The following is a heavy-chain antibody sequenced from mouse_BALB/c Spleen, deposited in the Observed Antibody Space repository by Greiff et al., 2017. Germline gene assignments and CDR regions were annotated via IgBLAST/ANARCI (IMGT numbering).Heavy chain of an antibody. J-gene: IGHJ4*01. V-gene: IGHV5-6*02. CDR3: ARRGDRYDGDYCAMDD. Sequence: EVKLVESGGDLVKPGGSLKLSCAASGFTFSSYGMSWVRQTPDKRLDWVATISSGGSYTYYPDSVKGRFTISRDNAKNTLYLQMSSLKSEDTAMYYCARRGDRYDGDYCAMDDWGEGTSVTVSS. D-gene: IGHD2-14*01. CDR1: GFTFSSYG. CDR2: ISSGGSYT.